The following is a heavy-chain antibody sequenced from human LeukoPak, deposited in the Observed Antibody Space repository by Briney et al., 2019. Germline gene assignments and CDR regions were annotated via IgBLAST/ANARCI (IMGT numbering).Heavy chain of an antibody. CDR1: GGSISNYY. D-gene: IGHD2-8*01. V-gene: IGHV4-59*08. J-gene: IGHJ5*02. CDR3: ARRVYSLGVDWFDP. CDR2: IYYSGST. Sequence: SETLSLTCSVSGGSISNYYWSWIRQPPGKGLEWIGYIYYSGSTNYNPSLKSRVTISVDTSKNQFSLKLGSVTAADTAVYYCARRVYSLGVDWFDPWGQGTLVTVSS.